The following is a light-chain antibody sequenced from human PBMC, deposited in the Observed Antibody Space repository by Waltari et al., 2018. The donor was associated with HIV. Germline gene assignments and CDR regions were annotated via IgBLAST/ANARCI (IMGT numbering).Light chain of an antibody. V-gene: IGKV2-28*01. Sequence: DIVMTQSPLSLPVTPGESASISCRSSQTLLYSDGYKYLDWYQQKPGQSHRLLIYKTSNRASGVSDRFSGSASGTDFTLRISRVEAEDVGVYYCMQALQAYSFGQGTKLEIK. CDR1: QTLLYSDGYKY. J-gene: IGKJ2*01. CDR2: KTS. CDR3: MQALQAYS.